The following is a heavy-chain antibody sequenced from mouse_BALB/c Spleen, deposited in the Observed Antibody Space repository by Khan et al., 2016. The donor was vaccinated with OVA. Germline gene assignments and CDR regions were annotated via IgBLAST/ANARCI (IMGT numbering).Heavy chain of an antibody. CDR3: ARDRGGFDSYYFDY. V-gene: IGHV3-5*02. CDR1: GISITTGNYR. Sequence: QLQESGPGLVKPSQTVSLTCTVTGISITTGNYRWSWIRHFPGNKLEWIGYLYYSGTTTYHPSLTRRTTITRDTSKNRFFLEMNSLTTEDTATYYCARDRGGFDSYYFDYWGQGTALTVSS. D-gene: IGHD2-2*01. CDR2: LYYSGTT. J-gene: IGHJ2*01.